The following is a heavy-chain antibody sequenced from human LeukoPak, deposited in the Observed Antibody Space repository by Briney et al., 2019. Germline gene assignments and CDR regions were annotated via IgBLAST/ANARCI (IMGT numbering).Heavy chain of an antibody. CDR2: IIHSGRT. D-gene: IGHD2-8*01. Sequence: SETLSLTCAVYGESLSDYYWTWIRQSPGKGLEWIGEIIHSGRTNYNPSLKSRVTFPVDTSKNQFSLNLSSVTAADTAVYYCARGVLVMVYAAFDNWGQGTLVTVSS. CDR3: ARGVLVMVYAAFDN. J-gene: IGHJ4*02. V-gene: IGHV4-34*01. CDR1: GESLSDYY.